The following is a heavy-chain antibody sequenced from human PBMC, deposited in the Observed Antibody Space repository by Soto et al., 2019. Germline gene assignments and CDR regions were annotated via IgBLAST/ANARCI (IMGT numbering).Heavy chain of an antibody. CDR3: ARDYSSYGPFDY. D-gene: IGHD5-18*01. Sequence: GRSLRLSCAASACTFSSYSMNWVRQAPGKGLEWVSYISSSSSTIYYADSVKGRFTISRDNAKNSLYLQMNSLRAEDTSVYYCARDYSSYGPFDYWGHGTLVPVS. J-gene: IGHJ4*01. CDR2: ISSSSSTI. V-gene: IGHV3-48*01. CDR1: ACTFSSYS.